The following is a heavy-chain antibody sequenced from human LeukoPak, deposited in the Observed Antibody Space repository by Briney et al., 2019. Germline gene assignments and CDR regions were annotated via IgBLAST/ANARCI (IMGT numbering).Heavy chain of an antibody. J-gene: IGHJ4*02. CDR1: GFTFSSYG. V-gene: IGHV3-30*18. Sequence: PGRSLRLSCAASGFTFSSYGMHWARQVPGKGLEWVAVISYDGDKKYYADSVKGRFTISRDNSKNTLYLQMNSLRAEDAAVYYCAEDKGWRGYYFDYWGQGTLVTVSS. D-gene: IGHD2-15*01. CDR2: ISYDGDKK. CDR3: AEDKGWRGYYFDY.